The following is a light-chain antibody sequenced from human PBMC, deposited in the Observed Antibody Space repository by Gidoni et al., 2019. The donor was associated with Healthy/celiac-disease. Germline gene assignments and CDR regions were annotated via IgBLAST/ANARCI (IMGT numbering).Light chain of an antibody. CDR2: WAS. Sequence: DIVMPQSPDSLAVSLCETATINCKSSQSVLYTSNNKTYLAWYQQKQGQPPKLLIYWASTRKSGVPDRCSGSGSGTDFTITISSLQDEDVAVYYCQQYYSTSYTFGQGTKLEIK. CDR3: QQYYSTSYT. V-gene: IGKV4-1*01. CDR1: QSVLYTSNNKTY. J-gene: IGKJ2*01.